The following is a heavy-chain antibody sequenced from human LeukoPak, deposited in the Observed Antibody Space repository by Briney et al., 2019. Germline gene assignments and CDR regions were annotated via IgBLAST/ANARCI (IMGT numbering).Heavy chain of an antibody. Sequence: PGGSLRLSCAASGFTFSSYAMSWVRQAPGKGLEWVSAISGSGGSTYYADSVKGRFTISRDNSKNTLYLQMNSLRAEDTAVYYCARAYGSGSYYNPLRYWGQGTLVTVSS. V-gene: IGHV3-23*01. CDR1: GFTFSSYA. J-gene: IGHJ4*02. CDR2: ISGSGGST. CDR3: ARAYGSGSYYNPLRY. D-gene: IGHD3-10*01.